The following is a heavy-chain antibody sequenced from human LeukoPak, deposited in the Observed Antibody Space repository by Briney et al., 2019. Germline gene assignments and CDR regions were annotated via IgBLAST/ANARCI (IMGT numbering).Heavy chain of an antibody. CDR2: IHHSGRS. V-gene: IGHV4-31*03. CDR1: ADSLSSGGHY. J-gene: IGHJ4*02. CDR3: ARGGNRFGGFYFDY. Sequence: SETLSLTCTVSADSLSSGGHYWAWIRQFPGKGVESIGFIHHSGRSRHNPSLKDRVAISVDTSRKHFALKLSSVTAADTAMYYCARGGNRFGGFYFDYWGQGIQVIVSS. D-gene: IGHD3-10*01.